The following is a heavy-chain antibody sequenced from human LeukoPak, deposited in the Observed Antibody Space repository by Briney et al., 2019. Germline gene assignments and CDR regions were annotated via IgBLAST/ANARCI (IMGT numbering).Heavy chain of an antibody. D-gene: IGHD3-22*01. Sequence: GGSLRLSCAASGFTFSSYGMHWVRQAPGKGLGWVAFIRYDGSNKYYADSVKGRFTISRDNSKNTLYLQMNSLRAEDTAVYYCAKDYAGGYDSSGYYRSVTYYFDYWGQGTLVTVSS. CDR3: AKDYAGGYDSSGYYRSVTYYFDY. V-gene: IGHV3-30*02. CDR2: IRYDGSNK. J-gene: IGHJ4*02. CDR1: GFTFSSYG.